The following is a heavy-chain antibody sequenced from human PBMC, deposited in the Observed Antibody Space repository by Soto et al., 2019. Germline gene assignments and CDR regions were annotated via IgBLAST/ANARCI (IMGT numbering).Heavy chain of an antibody. CDR1: GLTFSSYA. Sequence: PGGSLRHSCAASGLTFSSYAMRRVRQAPGKGLEWVSAISGSGGSTYYADSVKGRFTISRDNSKNTLYLQMNSLRAEDTAVYYCAKVQYYDFWSGTLGLFDYWGQGTLVTVSS. V-gene: IGHV3-23*01. CDR3: AKVQYYDFWSGTLGLFDY. CDR2: ISGSGGST. J-gene: IGHJ4*02. D-gene: IGHD3-3*01.